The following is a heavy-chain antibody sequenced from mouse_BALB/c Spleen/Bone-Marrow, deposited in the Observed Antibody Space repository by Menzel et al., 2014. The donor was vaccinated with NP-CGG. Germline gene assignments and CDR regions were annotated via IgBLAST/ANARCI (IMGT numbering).Heavy chain of an antibody. CDR1: GYTFTDYE. Sequence: QVQLKQPGAELVMPGASVQLPCKALGYTFTDYEMHWVKQTPVHGLEWIGAIHPGRGGPAYNQKFKGKATLTADKSSSTAYMELSSLTSEDSAVYYCTGNSFAYWGQGTLVTVSA. J-gene: IGHJ3*01. V-gene: IGHV1-15*01. CDR2: IHPGRGGP. CDR3: TGNSFAY. D-gene: IGHD4-1*02.